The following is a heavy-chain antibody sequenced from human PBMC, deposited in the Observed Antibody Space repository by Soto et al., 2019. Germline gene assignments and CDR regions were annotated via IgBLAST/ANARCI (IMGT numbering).Heavy chain of an antibody. CDR3: ARERTIFGIAPGGGMDV. CDR2: VYHTGKT. V-gene: IGHV4-30-2*01. CDR1: GGSISTYDYS. D-gene: IGHD3-3*01. Sequence: QLQLQESGSGLVQPSQTLSLTCTASGGSISTYDYSWSWIRQPPGGGLEWIGFVYHTGKTYFIPSLKSRVTMSLDKSKNQFSLNLTSVTAADTALYYCARERTIFGIAPGGGMDVWGQGTTVTVSS. J-gene: IGHJ6*02.